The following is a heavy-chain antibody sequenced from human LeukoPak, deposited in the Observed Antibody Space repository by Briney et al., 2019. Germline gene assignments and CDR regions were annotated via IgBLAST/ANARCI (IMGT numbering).Heavy chain of an antibody. CDR2: IRYDGSNK. J-gene: IGHJ4*02. CDR3: AKVEEYYYDSSGCDY. Sequence: GGSLRLSCAASGFTFSSYGMHWVRQAPGKGLEWVAFIRYDGSNKCYADSVKGRFTISRDNSKNTLYLQMNSLRAEDTAVYYCAKVEEYYYDSSGCDYWGQGTLVTVSS. D-gene: IGHD3-22*01. CDR1: GFTFSSYG. V-gene: IGHV3-30*02.